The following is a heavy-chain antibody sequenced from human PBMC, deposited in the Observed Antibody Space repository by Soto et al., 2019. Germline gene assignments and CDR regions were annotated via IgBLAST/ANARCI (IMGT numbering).Heavy chain of an antibody. J-gene: IGHJ3*02. D-gene: IGHD3-9*01. CDR3: ARGRYFDWPAPDAFDI. V-gene: IGHV4-31*03. Sequence: SETLSLTCTVSGGSISSGGYYWNWIRQHPGKGLKWIGYIYYSGSTYYNPSLKSRVTISVDTSKNQFSLKLSSVTAADTAVYYCARGRYFDWPAPDAFDIWGQGTMVTVSS. CDR1: GGSISSGGYY. CDR2: IYYSGST.